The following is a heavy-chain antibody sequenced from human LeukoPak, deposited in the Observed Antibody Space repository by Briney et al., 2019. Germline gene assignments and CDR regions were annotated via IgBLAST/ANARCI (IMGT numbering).Heavy chain of an antibody. V-gene: IGHV4-59*08. CDR1: GGSINNYY. D-gene: IGHD5-24*01. CDR2: IYYSGST. J-gene: IGHJ4*02. CDR3: ARKDGTFDY. Sequence: PSETLSLTCTVSGGSINNYYWSWIRQPPGKGLEWIGYIYYSGSTNYNPSLKNRVTMSVDTSKNQFSLNLTSVTAADTAVYYCARKDGTFDYWGQGTLVTVSS.